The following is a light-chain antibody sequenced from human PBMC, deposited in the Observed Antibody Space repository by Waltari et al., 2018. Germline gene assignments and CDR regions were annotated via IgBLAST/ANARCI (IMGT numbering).Light chain of an antibody. Sequence: QAVVTQEPSLPVSPGGTVTLTCGPSTAPVTSSHYPYWFHQKPAQAPRTLLYDTSNKHSGTPARFSGSLLGGKAALTLSGAQPEDEAEYYCLLFYSGAEVFGGGTKLTVL. CDR3: LLFYSGAEV. J-gene: IGLJ2*01. V-gene: IGLV7-46*01. CDR1: TAPVTSSHY. CDR2: DTS.